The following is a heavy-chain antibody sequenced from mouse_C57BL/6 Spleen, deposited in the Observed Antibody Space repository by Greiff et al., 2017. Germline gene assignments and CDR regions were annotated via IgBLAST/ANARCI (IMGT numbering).Heavy chain of an antibody. V-gene: IGHV5-9*01. CDR3: AIYYDYDVYAMDY. CDR1: GFTFSSYT. J-gene: IGHJ4*01. D-gene: IGHD2-4*01. CDR2: ISGGGGNT. Sequence: EVQRVESGGGLVKPGGSLKLSCAASGFTFSSYTMSWVRQTPEKRLEWVATISGGGGNTYYPDSVKGRFTISRDNAKNTLYLQMSSLRSEDTALYYCAIYYDYDVYAMDYWGKGTSVTVSS.